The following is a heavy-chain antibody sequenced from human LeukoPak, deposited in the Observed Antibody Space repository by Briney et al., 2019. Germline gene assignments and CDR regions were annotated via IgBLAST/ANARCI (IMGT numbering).Heavy chain of an antibody. CDR1: GYSINSSNW. Sequence: PSETLSLTCAVSGYSINSSNWWGWIRQPPGKGLEWIGYIYYSGSTNYNPSLKSRVTISVDTSKNQFSLKLSSVTAADTAVYYCASGRGVFDYWGQGTLVTVSS. CDR3: ASGRGVFDY. V-gene: IGHV4-28*01. J-gene: IGHJ4*02. D-gene: IGHD3-10*01. CDR2: IYYSGST.